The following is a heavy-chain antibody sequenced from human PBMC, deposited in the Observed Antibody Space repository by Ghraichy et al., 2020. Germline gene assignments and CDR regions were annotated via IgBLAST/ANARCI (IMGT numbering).Heavy chain of an antibody. Sequence: ASVKVSCKASGYTFTSYGISWVRQAPGQGLEWMGWISAYNGNTNYAQKLQGRVTMTTDTSTSTAYMELRSLRSDDTAVYYCARDIIAIFGVVIHRMDVWGQGTTVTVSS. V-gene: IGHV1-18*01. CDR3: ARDIIAIFGVVIHRMDV. CDR2: ISAYNGNT. D-gene: IGHD3-3*01. CDR1: GYTFTSYG. J-gene: IGHJ6*02.